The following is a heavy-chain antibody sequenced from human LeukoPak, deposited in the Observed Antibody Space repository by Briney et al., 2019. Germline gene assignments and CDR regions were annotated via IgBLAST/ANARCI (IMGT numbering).Heavy chain of an antibody. J-gene: IGHJ4*02. Sequence: GGSLRLSCTVSGFTVSINSMSWVRQAPGKGLEWVSFIYSGGNTHYSDSVKGRFTISRDNSKNTLYLQMNCMRSEDTAVYYCAKQRFRCSSPSRYSLDSWGQGNLVTVSS. V-gene: IGHV3-66*04. D-gene: IGHD2-2*01. CDR1: GFTVSINS. CDR2: IYSGGNT. CDR3: AKQRFRCSSPSRYSLDS.